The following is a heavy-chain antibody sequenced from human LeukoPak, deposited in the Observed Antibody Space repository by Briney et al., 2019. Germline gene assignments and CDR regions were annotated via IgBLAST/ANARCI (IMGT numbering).Heavy chain of an antibody. D-gene: IGHD5-12*01. CDR1: GFIFSNYA. V-gene: IGHV3-23*01. Sequence: PGGSLRLSCAASGFIFSNYAMSWVRQAPGKGLEWVSSIKSSGSTTHYADAVKGRFTISRDNSENTVYLQMNSLRTEDTALYYCAKDRREGYPRDSFDIWGQGIAVTVSS. CDR2: IKSSGSTT. CDR3: AKDRREGYPRDSFDI. J-gene: IGHJ3*02.